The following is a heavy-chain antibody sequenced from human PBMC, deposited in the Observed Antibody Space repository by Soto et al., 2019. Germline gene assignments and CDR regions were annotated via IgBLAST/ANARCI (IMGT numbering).Heavy chain of an antibody. D-gene: IGHD3-9*01. V-gene: IGHV4-59*01. Sequence: SETLSLTCTVSGGSISSYYWSWIRQPPGKGLEWIGYIYYSGSTNYNPSLKSRVTISVDTSKNQFSLKLSSVTAADTAVYYCARTYYDILTGYSFDYWGQGTLVTVSS. J-gene: IGHJ4*02. CDR3: ARTYYDILTGYSFDY. CDR2: IYYSGST. CDR1: GGSISSYY.